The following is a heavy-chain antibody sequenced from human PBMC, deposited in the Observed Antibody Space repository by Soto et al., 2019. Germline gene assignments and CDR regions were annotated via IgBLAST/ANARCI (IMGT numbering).Heavy chain of an antibody. V-gene: IGHV1-69*06. CDR1: GGTFKTYT. J-gene: IGHJ4*02. Sequence: QVQLVQSGVELKKPGSSVNVSCAASGGTFKTYTINWVRQAPGQGLEWIGQIIPMYDSANYAQRFQGRVTISADKSTNIAYMELSGLRSEDTALYYCATWRTYSGSYCFDYWGQGTLVSVSS. CDR2: IIPMYDSA. D-gene: IGHD1-26*01. CDR3: ATWRTYSGSYCFDY.